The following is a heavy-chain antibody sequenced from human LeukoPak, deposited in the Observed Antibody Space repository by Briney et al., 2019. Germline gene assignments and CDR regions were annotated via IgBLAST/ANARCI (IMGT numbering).Heavy chain of an antibody. D-gene: IGHD2-8*02. J-gene: IGHJ4*02. CDR3: ATYRQVLLPFES. CDR2: IYYSGST. Sequence: SETLSLTCTVSGGSISSSSYYWGWIRQPPGKGLEWIGSIYYSGSTYYNPSLKSRVTISVDTSKNQFSLKLSSVTAADTAVYYCATYRQVLLPFESWGQGTLVTVSS. CDR1: GGSISSSSYY. V-gene: IGHV4-39*07.